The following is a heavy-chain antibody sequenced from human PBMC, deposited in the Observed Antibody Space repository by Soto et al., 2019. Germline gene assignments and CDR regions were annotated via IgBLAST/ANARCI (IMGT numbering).Heavy chain of an antibody. CDR3: ARGRCSSTSCYFDY. D-gene: IGHD2-2*01. Sequence: QVQLQQWGAGLLKPSETLSLTCAVYGGSFSGYYWSWIRQPPGKGLGWIGEINHSGSTNYNPSLKSRVTISVDTSKNQFSLKLSSVTAADTAVYYCARGRCSSTSCYFDYWGQGTLVTVSS. V-gene: IGHV4-34*01. J-gene: IGHJ4*02. CDR2: INHSGST. CDR1: GGSFSGYY.